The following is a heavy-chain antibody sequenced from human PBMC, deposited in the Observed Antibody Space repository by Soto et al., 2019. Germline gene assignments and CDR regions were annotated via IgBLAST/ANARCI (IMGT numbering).Heavy chain of an antibody. Sequence: PGGSLRLSCAASGFTFSNAWMNWVRQAPGKGLEWVGRIKSKTDGGTTDYAAPVKGRFTISRDDSKNTLYLQMNSLKTEDTALYYCTTLRSYYFFWSGYYSGYYYYGMDVWGQGTTVTVSS. V-gene: IGHV3-15*07. CDR1: GFTFSNAW. CDR3: TTLRSYYFFWSGYYSGYYYYGMDV. J-gene: IGHJ6*02. CDR2: IKSKTDGGTT. D-gene: IGHD3-3*01.